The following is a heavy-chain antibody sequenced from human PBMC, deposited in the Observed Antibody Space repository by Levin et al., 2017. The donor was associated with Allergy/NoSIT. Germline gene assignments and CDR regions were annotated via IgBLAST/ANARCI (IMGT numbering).Heavy chain of an antibody. D-gene: IGHD3-10*01. CDR3: ARALTMVRGVMGY. CDR1: GGSISSSNW. CDR2: IYHSGST. J-gene: IGHJ4*02. V-gene: IGHV4-4*02. Sequence: SQTLSLTCAVSGGSISSSNWWSWVRQPPGKGLEWIGEIYHSGSTNYNPSLKSRVTISVDKSKNQFSLKLSSVTAADTAVYYCARALTMVRGVMGYWGQGTLVTVSS.